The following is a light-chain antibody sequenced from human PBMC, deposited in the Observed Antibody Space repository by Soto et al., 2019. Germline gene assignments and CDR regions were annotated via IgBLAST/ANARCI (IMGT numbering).Light chain of an antibody. V-gene: IGLV2-14*01. Sequence: QSALTQPASVSGSPGQSITISCTGTSSDVGGYNYVSWYQQHPGQAPKLMIYDVSNRPSGVSNRFSCSKSGNTASLTISGLQAEDEADYYCSSYTSSSTYVFGTGTKLTVL. CDR1: SSDVGGYNY. CDR2: DVS. J-gene: IGLJ1*01. CDR3: SSYTSSSTYV.